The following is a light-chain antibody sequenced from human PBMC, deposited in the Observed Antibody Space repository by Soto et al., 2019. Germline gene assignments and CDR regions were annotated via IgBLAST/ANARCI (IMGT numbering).Light chain of an antibody. CDR2: GAS. CDR3: QQYDRSPLT. Sequence: IVLTQSPGTLSLSPGETATLSCRASQTVRSNSLAWYQQKPGQAPRLLIYGASSRATGIPDRFSGSGSGTDFTLTISRLEPEDFAVYYCQQYDRSPLTFGGGTKVDIK. CDR1: QTVRSNS. V-gene: IGKV3-20*01. J-gene: IGKJ4*01.